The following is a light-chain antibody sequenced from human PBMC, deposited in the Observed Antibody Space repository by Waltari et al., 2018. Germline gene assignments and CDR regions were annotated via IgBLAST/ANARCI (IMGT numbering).Light chain of an antibody. CDR1: SSNIGSNT. Sequence: QSVLTQPPSASGTPGQRVTISCSGSSSNIGSNTVNWYQQLPGTAPKLLIYRNNQRPSGVPYRFSGSKSGTSASLASSGLQSEDEADYYCAAWDDSLNGPVFGTGTKVTVL. V-gene: IGLV1-44*01. CDR3: AAWDDSLNGPV. CDR2: RNN. J-gene: IGLJ1*01.